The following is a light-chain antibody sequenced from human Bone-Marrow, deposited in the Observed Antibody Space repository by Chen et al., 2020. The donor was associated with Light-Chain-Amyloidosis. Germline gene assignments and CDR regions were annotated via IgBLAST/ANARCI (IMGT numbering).Light chain of an antibody. CDR3: QHYDSLLT. V-gene: IGKV3-20*01. Sequence: DIVLTKSPGTLSLSPGESATVSCRASQSVSSSYVAWYPQKSGQAPRLLIHGASTRATGIPDRFSGRGSGTDFTLSITRVEAEDLAVYYCQHYDSLLTFGQGTRLDIK. CDR2: GAS. CDR1: QSVSSSY. J-gene: IGKJ5*01.